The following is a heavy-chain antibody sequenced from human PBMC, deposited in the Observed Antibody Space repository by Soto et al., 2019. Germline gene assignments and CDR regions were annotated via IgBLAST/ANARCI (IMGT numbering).Heavy chain of an antibody. D-gene: IGHD2-15*01. CDR2: VHSSGGT. CDR1: GASVKRSNYF. CDR3: GRLAEAATGHFDFDF. J-gene: IGHJ4*02. V-gene: IGHV4-39*01. Sequence: SETLSLTCTVSGASVKRSNYFWGWIRQPPGKGLEFVGSVHSSGGTYYNPSLKSRATVSVDTSKNQFSLRLKSVTGTDTAVYYCGRLAEAATGHFDFDFWGQGTLVTVS.